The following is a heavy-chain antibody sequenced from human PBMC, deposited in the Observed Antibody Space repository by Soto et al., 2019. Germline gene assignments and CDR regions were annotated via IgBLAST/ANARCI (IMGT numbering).Heavy chain of an antibody. Sequence: GESLKISCKGSGYSFTSYRIGWVRQMPGKGLEWMGIIYPGDSDTRYSPSFQGQVTISADKSISTAYLQWSSLKASDTAMYYCARQRGYSYGVPYYYMDVWGKGTTVTVSS. J-gene: IGHJ6*03. V-gene: IGHV5-51*01. CDR3: ARQRGYSYGVPYYYMDV. CDR1: GYSFTSYR. D-gene: IGHD5-18*01. CDR2: IYPGDSDT.